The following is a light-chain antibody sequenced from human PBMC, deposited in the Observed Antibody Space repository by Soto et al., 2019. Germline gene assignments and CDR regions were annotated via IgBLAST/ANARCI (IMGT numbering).Light chain of an antibody. CDR1: QNINNY. V-gene: IGKV1-39*01. CDR2: AAS. J-gene: IGKJ4*01. Sequence: DIQMTQSPSSLSASVGDRVTITCRASQNINNYLNWYQQKPGKAPKFLMYAASSLQSGVPSRFSGSGSGTDFTLTINGLQPEDFANYYCQQCYSTPLTFGGGTKVEIK. CDR3: QQCYSTPLT.